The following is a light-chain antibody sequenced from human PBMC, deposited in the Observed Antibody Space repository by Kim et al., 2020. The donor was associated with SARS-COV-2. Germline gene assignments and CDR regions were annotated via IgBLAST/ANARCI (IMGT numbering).Light chain of an antibody. CDR2: DAS. CDR3: QHRSNWPWT. J-gene: IGKJ1*01. CDR1: QSVRSY. V-gene: IGKV3-11*01. Sequence: LSPGESATLSCRASQSVRSYLAWYQQKPGQAPRFLIYDASNRATGIPARFSGSGSGTDFTLTISSLEPEDFAVYYCQHRSNWPWTFGQGTKVDIK.